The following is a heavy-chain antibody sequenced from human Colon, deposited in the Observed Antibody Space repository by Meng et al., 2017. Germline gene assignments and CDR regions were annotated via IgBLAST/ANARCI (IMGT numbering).Heavy chain of an antibody. CDR1: GGSSSLGGFY. Sequence: LRLSCTVSGGSSSLGGFYWNWIRQFPGKGLEWIVYIYYSGTTHYNPSLKSRATFSVDSSKRQFSLKLSSVTAADTAVYFCAEGWTRYRWGQGKLVTVSS. J-gene: IGHJ4*02. CDR2: IYYSGTT. D-gene: IGHD1-26*01. V-gene: IGHV4-31*03. CDR3: AEGWTRYR.